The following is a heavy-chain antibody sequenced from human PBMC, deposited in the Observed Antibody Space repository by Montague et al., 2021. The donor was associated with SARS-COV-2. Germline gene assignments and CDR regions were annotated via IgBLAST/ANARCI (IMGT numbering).Heavy chain of an antibody. CDR1: GGSFSGYY. Sequence: SETLSLTCAVYGGSFSGYYWSWIRQPPGKGLEWIGEINHSGSTNYNPSLKSRVTISVDTSENQFSLKLSSVTAADTAVYYCARGRGTALFRRVYFGMDAWGQGTTVTVSS. J-gene: IGHJ6*02. CDR2: INHSGST. CDR3: ARGRGTALFRRVYFGMDA. V-gene: IGHV4-34*01. D-gene: IGHD1-1*01.